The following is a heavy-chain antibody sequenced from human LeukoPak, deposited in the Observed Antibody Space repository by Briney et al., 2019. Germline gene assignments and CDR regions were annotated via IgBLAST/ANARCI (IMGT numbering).Heavy chain of an antibody. D-gene: IGHD6-13*01. Sequence: PGGSLRLSCAASGFTVSNNYMTWVRQAPGKGLEWVSLIYSGGSTNYADSVKGRFTISRDNSKNTLYLQMNSLRAEDTAVYYRARGLYSSSWYFDCWGQGTLVTVSS. CDR2: IYSGGST. J-gene: IGHJ4*02. CDR1: GFTVSNNY. V-gene: IGHV3-66*01. CDR3: ARGLYSSSWYFDC.